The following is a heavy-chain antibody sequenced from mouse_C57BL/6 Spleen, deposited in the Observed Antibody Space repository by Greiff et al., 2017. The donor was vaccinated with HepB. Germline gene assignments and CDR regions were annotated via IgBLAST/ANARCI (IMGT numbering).Heavy chain of an antibody. Sequence: QVQLQQPGAELVKPGASVKLSCKASGYTFTSYWMQWVKQRPGQGLEWIGEIDPSDSYTNYNQKFKGKATLTVDTSSSTAYMQLSSLTSEDSAVYYCASRYYGKSNAMDYWGQGTSVTVSS. J-gene: IGHJ4*01. CDR3: ASRYYGKSNAMDY. CDR2: IDPSDSYT. V-gene: IGHV1-50*01. CDR1: GYTFTSYW. D-gene: IGHD2-1*01.